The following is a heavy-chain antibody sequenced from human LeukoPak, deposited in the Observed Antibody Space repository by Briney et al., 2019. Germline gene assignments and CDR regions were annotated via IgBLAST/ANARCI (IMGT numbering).Heavy chain of an antibody. CDR3: ARVGSRYYDRSGYYSNWFDP. CDR2: IYYSGST. D-gene: IGHD3-22*01. V-gene: IGHV4-59*01. J-gene: IGHJ5*02. CDR1: GGSISSYY. Sequence: SETLSLTCTVSGGSISSYYWSWIRQPPGKGLEWIGYIYYSGSTNYNPSLKSRVTISVDTSKNQFSLKLSSVTAADTAVYYCARVGSRYYDRSGYYSNWFDPWGQGTLVTVSS.